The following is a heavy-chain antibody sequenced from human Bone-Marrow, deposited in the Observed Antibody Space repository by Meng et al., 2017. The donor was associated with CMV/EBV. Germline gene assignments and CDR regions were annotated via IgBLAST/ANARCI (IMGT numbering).Heavy chain of an antibody. V-gene: IGHV4-59*01. Sequence: SETLSLTCTVSGGSISSYYWSWIRQPPGKELEWIGYIYYSGSTNYNPSLKSRVTISVDTSKNQFSLKLSSVTAADTAVYYCARGADYGDYAYWGQGTLVTVSS. CDR1: GGSISSYY. CDR3: ARGADYGDYAY. D-gene: IGHD4-17*01. CDR2: IYYSGST. J-gene: IGHJ4*02.